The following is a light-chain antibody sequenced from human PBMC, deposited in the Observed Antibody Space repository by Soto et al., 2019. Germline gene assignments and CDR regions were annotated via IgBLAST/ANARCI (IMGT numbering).Light chain of an antibody. Sequence: DVLVTQSPSSLSAPVGDRVTIPCRASQIIVTDLSWYQQRPGKAPTLLIYGASTLQRGVPSRFSGSGSGTDFTLTINSLQPEDSATYYCQQTYSTPITFGRGTRLEIK. CDR1: QIIVTD. V-gene: IGKV1-39*01. CDR2: GAS. CDR3: QQTYSTPIT. J-gene: IGKJ5*01.